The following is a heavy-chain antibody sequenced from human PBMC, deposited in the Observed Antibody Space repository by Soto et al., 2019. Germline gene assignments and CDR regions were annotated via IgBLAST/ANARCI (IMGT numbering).Heavy chain of an antibody. Sequence: PSETLSLTCAVSGYSISSGYYWGWIRQPPGKGLEWIGSIYHSGSTYYNASLMSRVTISVDTSKNQFSLKLSSVTAADTAVYYCARDTYYYDSSGYSYSDYWGQGTQVTVSS. CDR3: ARDTYYYDSSGYSYSDY. V-gene: IGHV4-38-2*01. CDR1: GYSISSGYY. D-gene: IGHD3-22*01. CDR2: IYHSGST. J-gene: IGHJ4*02.